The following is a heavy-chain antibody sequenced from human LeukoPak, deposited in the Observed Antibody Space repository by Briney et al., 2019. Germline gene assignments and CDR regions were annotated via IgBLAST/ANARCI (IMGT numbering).Heavy chain of an antibody. V-gene: IGHV4-4*07. J-gene: IGHJ6*02. D-gene: IGHD2-2*02. CDR1: GGSISSCY. CDR3: ARGLYCSSTSCYNGMDV. CDR2: IYTSGST. Sequence: ASETLSLTCTVSGGSISSCYWSWIRQPAGKGLEWIGRIYTSGSTNYNPSLKSRVTMSVDTSKNQFSLKLSSVTAADTAVYYCARGLYCSSTSCYNGMDVWGQGTTVTVSS.